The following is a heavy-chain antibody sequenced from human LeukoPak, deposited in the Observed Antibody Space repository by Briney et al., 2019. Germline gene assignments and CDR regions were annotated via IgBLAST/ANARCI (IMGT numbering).Heavy chain of an antibody. V-gene: IGHV4-59*12. CDR2: IYNSGNT. J-gene: IGHJ4*02. Sequence: PETLSLTCTLPLGSLTSYYRSWIRPPPEKGLEWIGHIYNSGNTNYNPSLTSRATISLDTSKNQLSLRLTSVTAADTAVYCCARAGGDTTMAQDLDYGGQGTLVTVSS. CDR3: ARAGGDTTMAQDLDY. CDR1: LGSLTSYY. D-gene: IGHD5-18*01.